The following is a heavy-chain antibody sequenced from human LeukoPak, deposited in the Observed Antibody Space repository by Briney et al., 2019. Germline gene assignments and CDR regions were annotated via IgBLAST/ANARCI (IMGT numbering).Heavy chain of an antibody. CDR2: VSAYNGNT. Sequence: ASVKVSCKASRYTFTSYGISWVRQAPGQGLEWMGWVSAYNGNTNYAQKLQGRVTMTTDTSTSTAYMELRSLRSDDTAVYYCAKQYSSGWYWFDPWGQGTLVTVSS. CDR3: AKQYSSGWYWFDP. J-gene: IGHJ5*02. D-gene: IGHD6-19*01. V-gene: IGHV1-18*01. CDR1: RYTFTSYG.